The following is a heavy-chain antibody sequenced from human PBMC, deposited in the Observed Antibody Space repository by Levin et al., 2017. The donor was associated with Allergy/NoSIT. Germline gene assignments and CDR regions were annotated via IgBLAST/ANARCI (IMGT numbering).Heavy chain of an antibody. CDR3: ARDYTSGGAPLFYLDF. V-gene: IGHV3-33*05. CDR2: ISYDGTNK. Sequence: GGSLRLSCAASGFSFSSYGMHWIRQTPGKGLEWVAVISYDGTNKNYADSVRGRFTISRDNSKNMLYLQMNGLRGEDTALYYCARDYTSGGAPLFYLDFWGRGTLVAVSS. D-gene: IGHD6-19*01. J-gene: IGHJ4*02. CDR1: GFSFSSYG.